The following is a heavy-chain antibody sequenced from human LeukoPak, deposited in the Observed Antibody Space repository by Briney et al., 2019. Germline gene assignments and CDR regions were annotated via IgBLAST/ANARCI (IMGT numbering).Heavy chain of an antibody. CDR1: GYTFTSYY. CDR3: ARDAETDSSGYYSAY. D-gene: IGHD3-22*01. CDR2: INPSGGGT. J-gene: IGHJ4*02. Sequence: ASVKVSCKAPGYTFTSYYMHWVRQAPGQGLEWMGIINPSGGGTSYAQKFQGRVTTTRDMSTSTVYMELSSMRSEDTAVYYCARDAETDSSGYYSAYWGQGTLATVSS. V-gene: IGHV1-46*01.